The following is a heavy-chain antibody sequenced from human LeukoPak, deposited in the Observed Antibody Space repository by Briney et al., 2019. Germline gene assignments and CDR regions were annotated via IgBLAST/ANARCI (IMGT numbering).Heavy chain of an antibody. V-gene: IGHV1-69*02. CDR2: IIPILGIA. J-gene: IGHJ3*02. Sequence: SVKVSCKASGGTFSSYTISWVRQAPGQGLEWMGRIIPILGIANYAQKFQGRVTITADKSTSTAYMELSSLRSEDTAVYYRARGPVVPAALSPDAFDIWGQGTMVTVSS. CDR3: ARGPVVPAALSPDAFDI. CDR1: GGTFSSYT. D-gene: IGHD2-2*01.